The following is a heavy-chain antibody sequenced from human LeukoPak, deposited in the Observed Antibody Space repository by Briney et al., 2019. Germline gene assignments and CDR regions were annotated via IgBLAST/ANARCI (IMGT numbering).Heavy chain of an antibody. CDR1: GFIFSSYE. V-gene: IGHV3-74*01. D-gene: IGHD5-24*01. Sequence: QPGGSLRLSCAASGFIFSSYEMNWVRQAPGKGLVWVSRISSDESSTSYADSVKGRFTISRDNAKNSLYLQMKSLRAEDTAVYYCVRVRMATILVDAFDLWGQGTMVTVSS. CDR2: ISSDESST. J-gene: IGHJ3*01. CDR3: VRVRMATILVDAFDL.